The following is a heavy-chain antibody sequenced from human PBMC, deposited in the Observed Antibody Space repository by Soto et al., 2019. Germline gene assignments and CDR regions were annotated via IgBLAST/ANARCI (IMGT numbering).Heavy chain of an antibody. CDR2: INHSGST. CDR1: GGSFSGYY. J-gene: IGHJ3*02. CDR3: ARSRRGYHNAFDI. V-gene: IGHV4-34*01. Sequence: QVQLQQWGAGLLKPSETLSLTCAVYGGSFSGYYWGWIRQPPGKGLEWIGEINHSGSTNYNPSLMSRVTISVDTSKNQFSLKLSSVTAADTAVYYCARSRRGYHNAFDIWGQGTMVTVS. D-gene: IGHD2-2*01.